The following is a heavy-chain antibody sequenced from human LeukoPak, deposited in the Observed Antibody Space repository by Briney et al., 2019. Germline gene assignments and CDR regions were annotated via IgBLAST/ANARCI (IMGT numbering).Heavy chain of an antibody. CDR2: MYYSGST. Sequence: PSETLPLTCTVSGGSISSSGYYWGWIRQPPGKGLEWIGSMYYSGSTNYNPSVKSRVTISADTSRNQFSLNLSSVTAADTAVYYCYTTSGGRPHWGQGTLVTVSS. J-gene: IGHJ4*02. V-gene: IGHV4-39*01. D-gene: IGHD2-2*02. CDR1: GGSISSSGYY. CDR3: YTTSGGRPH.